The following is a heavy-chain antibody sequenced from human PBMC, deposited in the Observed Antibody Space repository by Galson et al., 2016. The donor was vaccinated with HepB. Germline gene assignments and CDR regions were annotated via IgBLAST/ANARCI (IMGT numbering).Heavy chain of an antibody. J-gene: IGHJ4*02. Sequence: SLRLSCAASEFTVSNNYMSWVRQAPGKGLEWVSLIYSGGNTRYADSVKGRFTISRDNSKNTVYLQMNSLRAEDTAVYYCSTLNPASPYFDYWGQGTLVTASS. CDR1: EFTVSNNY. CDR3: STLNPASPYFDY. V-gene: IGHV3-53*01. CDR2: IYSGGNT.